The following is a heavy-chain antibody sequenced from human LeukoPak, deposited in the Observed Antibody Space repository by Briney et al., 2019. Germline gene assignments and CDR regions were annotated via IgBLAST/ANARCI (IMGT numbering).Heavy chain of an antibody. CDR3: AKSAQYSSAWFTGSFDY. J-gene: IGHJ4*02. CDR2: INPNSGDT. V-gene: IGHV1-2*02. CDR1: GYTFSGYY. D-gene: IGHD6-13*01. Sequence: ASVKVSCKASGYTFSGYYMHRVRQASGQGLQWVGWINPNSGDTHYAQMFQGRVTMTRDTSINTAYMELRRVRSDDTAVYYCAKSAQYSSAWFTGSFDYWGQGTLVTVSS.